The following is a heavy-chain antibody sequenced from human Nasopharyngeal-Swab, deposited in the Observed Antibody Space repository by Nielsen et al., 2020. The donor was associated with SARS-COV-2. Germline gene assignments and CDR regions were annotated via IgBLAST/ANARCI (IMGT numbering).Heavy chain of an antibody. D-gene: IGHD6-19*01. CDR1: GFTFSSYA. CDR3: AKDIYSSGWYYFDY. Sequence: GESLKISCAASGFTFSSYAMSWVRQAPGKGLEWVSAISGSGGSTYYADSVKGRLTISRDNSKNTLYLQMNSLRAEDTAVYYCAKDIYSSGWYYFDYWGQGTLVTISS. V-gene: IGHV3-23*01. CDR2: ISGSGGST. J-gene: IGHJ4*02.